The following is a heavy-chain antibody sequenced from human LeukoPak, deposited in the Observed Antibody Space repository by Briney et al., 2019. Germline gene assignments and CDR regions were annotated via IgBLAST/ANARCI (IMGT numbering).Heavy chain of an antibody. V-gene: IGHV1-2*02. J-gene: IGHJ6*03. D-gene: IGHD5-18*01. CDR3: ARGGSYGRYQYNYYMDV. Sequence: GASVKVSCKASGYTFTGYYMHWVRQAPGQGLEWMGWINPNSGGTNYAQKFQGRVTMTRDTSTSTVYMEMSSLRSEDTAVYYCARGGSYGRYQYNYYMDVWGKGTTATVSS. CDR1: GYTFTGYY. CDR2: INPNSGGT.